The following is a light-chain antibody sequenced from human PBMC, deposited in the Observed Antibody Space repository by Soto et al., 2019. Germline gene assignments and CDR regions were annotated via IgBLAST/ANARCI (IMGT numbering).Light chain of an antibody. CDR1: QTISSW. CDR3: QHYNSYSEA. CDR2: KAS. V-gene: IGKV1-5*03. Sequence: DIQMTQSASTLSGSVGYRVTITRRASQTISSWLAWYQQKQGKAPKLLIYKASTLKSGVPSRFSGSGYGTEFNLTISSLQPDDFATYYCQHYNSYSEAFGQGTKVDIK. J-gene: IGKJ1*01.